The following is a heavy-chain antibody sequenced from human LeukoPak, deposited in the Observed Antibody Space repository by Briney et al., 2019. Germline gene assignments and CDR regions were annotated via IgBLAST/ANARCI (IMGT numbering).Heavy chain of an antibody. CDR2: INHSGST. CDR3: ARGRVGYSSRRLGY. Sequence: SETLSLTCAVYGGSFSGYYWSWIRQPPGKGLEWIGEINHSGSTNYNPSLKSRVTISVDTSRNQFSLKLSSVTAADTAVYYCARGRVGYSSRRLGYWGQGTLVTVSS. CDR1: GGSFSGYY. D-gene: IGHD6-13*01. V-gene: IGHV4-34*01. J-gene: IGHJ4*02.